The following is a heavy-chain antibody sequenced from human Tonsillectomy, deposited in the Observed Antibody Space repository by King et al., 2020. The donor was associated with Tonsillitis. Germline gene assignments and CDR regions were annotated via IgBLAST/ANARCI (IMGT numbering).Heavy chain of an antibody. J-gene: IGHJ4*02. Sequence: TLKESGPTLVKPTQTLTLTCTFSGFSLSTSGVGVGWIRQPPGKALEWLALIYWNDEKRHIPSLKKRLTITKDTSKNQVVLTMTNMDPVDTATYYGVHIFYDDSSGYFLDYWGQGTLVTVSS. CDR2: IYWNDEK. V-gene: IGHV2-5*01. CDR1: GFSLSTSGVG. CDR3: VHIFYDDSSGYFLDY. D-gene: IGHD3-22*01.